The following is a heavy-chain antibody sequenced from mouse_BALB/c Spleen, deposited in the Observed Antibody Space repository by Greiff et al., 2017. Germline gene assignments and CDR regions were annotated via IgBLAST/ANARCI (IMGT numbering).Heavy chain of an antibody. J-gene: IGHJ4*01. CDR1: GYTFTEYF. Sequence: VQLQQSGAGLVKPGASVKLSCKASGYTFTEYFIHWVKQRPGQGLEWIGWFYPGSGSIKYNEKFKDKATMTADKSSSTVYMELSRMTSEDSAVYFCARHERGDDDAYYYAMDYWGQGTSVTVSS. V-gene: IGHV1-62-2*01. CDR3: ARHERGDDDAYYYAMDY. CDR2: FYPGSGSI. D-gene: IGHD2-4*01.